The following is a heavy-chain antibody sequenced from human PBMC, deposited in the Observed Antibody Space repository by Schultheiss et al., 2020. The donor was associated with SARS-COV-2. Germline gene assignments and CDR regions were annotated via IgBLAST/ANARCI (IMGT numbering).Heavy chain of an antibody. J-gene: IGHJ5*02. CDR2: INPNSGGT. CDR1: GGTFSSYG. Sequence: ASVKVSCKASGGTFSSYGISWVRQAPGQGLEWMGWINPNSGGTNYAQKLQGRVTMTRNTSISTAYMELSSLRSEDTAVYYCALFSEWLTSFDPWGQGTLVTVSS. CDR3: ALFSEWLTSFDP. D-gene: IGHD3-3*01. V-gene: IGHV1-8*02.